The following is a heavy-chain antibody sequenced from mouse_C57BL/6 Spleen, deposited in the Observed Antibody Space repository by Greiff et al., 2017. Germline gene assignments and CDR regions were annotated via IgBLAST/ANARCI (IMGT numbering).Heavy chain of an antibody. D-gene: IGHD1-2*01. V-gene: IGHV7-3*01. Sequence: EVKLVESGGGLVQPGGSLSLSCAASGFTFTDYYMSWVRQPPGKALEWLGFIRNKANGYTTEYNASVKGRFTISRDNAQSILYLQMNALRAEDSATYYCASLDYGRAMDYWGQGTSVTVSS. CDR1: GFTFTDYY. CDR3: ASLDYGRAMDY. J-gene: IGHJ4*01. CDR2: IRNKANGYTT.